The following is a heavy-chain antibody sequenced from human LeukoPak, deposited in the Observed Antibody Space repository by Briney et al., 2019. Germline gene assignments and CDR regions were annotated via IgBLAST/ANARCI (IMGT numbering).Heavy chain of an antibody. D-gene: IGHD1-26*01. CDR2: ISSNGGST. J-gene: IGHJ4*02. CDR3: ARAFGAENFDY. Sequence: QTGGSLRLSCAASGFTFSSYAMSWVRQAPGKGLEYVSAISSNGGSTFCADSVKGRFTISRDNSKNTLYLQMGSLRSEDMAVYYCARAFGAENFDYWGQGTLVTVSS. CDR1: GFTFSSYA. V-gene: IGHV3-64*02.